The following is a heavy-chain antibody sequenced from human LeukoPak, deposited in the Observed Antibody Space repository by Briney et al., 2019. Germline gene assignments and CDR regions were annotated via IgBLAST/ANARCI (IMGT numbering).Heavy chain of an antibody. D-gene: IGHD1-14*01. CDR2: INPSGGST. CDR1: GYTFTIYY. V-gene: IGHV1-46*01. CDR3: ARSATILTGTTHFDY. Sequence: ASVKVSFKASGYTFTIYYMHWVRQAPGQGREGMGIINPSGGSTSYAQKFQGRVTMTRDTSTSTVYMELSSLRSEDTAVYYCARSATILTGTTHFDYWGQGTLVTVSS. J-gene: IGHJ4*02.